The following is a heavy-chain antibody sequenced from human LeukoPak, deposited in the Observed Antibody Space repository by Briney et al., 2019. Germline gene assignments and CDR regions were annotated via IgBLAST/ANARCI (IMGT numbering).Heavy chain of an antibody. CDR2: IRYDGSNK. D-gene: IGHD5-18*01. CDR3: ANPHSYGNAFDI. V-gene: IGHV3-30*02. J-gene: IGHJ3*02. CDR1: GFTFSSYG. Sequence: GGSLRLSCAAPGFTFSSYGMHWVRQAPGKGLEWVAFIRYDGSNKYYADSVKGRFTISRDNSKNTLYLQMNSLRAEDTAVYYCANPHSYGNAFDIWGQGTMVTVSS.